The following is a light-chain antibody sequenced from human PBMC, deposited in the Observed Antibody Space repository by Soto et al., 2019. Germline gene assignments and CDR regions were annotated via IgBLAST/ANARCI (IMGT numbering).Light chain of an antibody. CDR2: AGS. V-gene: IGKV1-17*03. CDR1: QGIRNF. J-gene: IGKJ1*01. Sequence: IQMTQSPAAMSAYLGDRVTITCRASQGIRNFLVWFQHKPGKVPKSLIYAGSSLQSGVPSRFRGSASGTDFTLTISSLQPEDFETYYCLQDYNSPRTFGQGTKVDIK. CDR3: LQDYNSPRT.